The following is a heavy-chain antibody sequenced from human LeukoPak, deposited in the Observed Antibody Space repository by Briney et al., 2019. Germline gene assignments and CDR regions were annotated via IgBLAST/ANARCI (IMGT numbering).Heavy chain of an antibody. Sequence: SETLSLTCAVSGGYIRSGGYSWSWIRQPPGKGLEWIGYIYDSGSTYYNSSLKSRVTISVDRSKNQFSLNLRSVTAADTAIHYCARNIPPDYWGQGTLVTVSS. D-gene: IGHD2/OR15-2a*01. CDR3: ARNIPPDY. CDR1: GGYIRSGGYS. CDR2: IYDSGST. V-gene: IGHV4-30-2*01. J-gene: IGHJ4*02.